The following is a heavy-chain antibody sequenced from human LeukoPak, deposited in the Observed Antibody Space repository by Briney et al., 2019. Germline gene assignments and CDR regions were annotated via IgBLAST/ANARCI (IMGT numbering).Heavy chain of an antibody. J-gene: IGHJ3*02. D-gene: IGHD1-7*01. CDR1: GGSISDYY. CDR2: IRDTWST. Sequence: SETLSLTCTVSGGSISDYYWSWIRQPPGKGLGGIAYIRDTWSTNHNPSLKSRVTIPLNTSKNQFSLKLSSVPPEDTAVYYCARGTPFAIWGKGTMITVSS. V-gene: IGHV4-59*12. CDR3: ARGTPFAI.